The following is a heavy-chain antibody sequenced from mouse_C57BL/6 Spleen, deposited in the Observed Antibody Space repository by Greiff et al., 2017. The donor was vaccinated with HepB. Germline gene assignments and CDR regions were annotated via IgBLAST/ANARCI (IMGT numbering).Heavy chain of an antibody. CDR2: INYDGSST. J-gene: IGHJ4*01. V-gene: IGHV5-16*01. Sequence: EVMLVESEGGLVQPGSSMKLSCTASGFTFSDYYMAWVRQVPEKGLEWVANINYDGSSTYYLDSLKSRFIISRDNAKNILYLQMSSLKSEDTATYYCARGQYGDYAMDYWGQGTSVTVSS. D-gene: IGHD1-1*02. CDR1: GFTFSDYY. CDR3: ARGQYGDYAMDY.